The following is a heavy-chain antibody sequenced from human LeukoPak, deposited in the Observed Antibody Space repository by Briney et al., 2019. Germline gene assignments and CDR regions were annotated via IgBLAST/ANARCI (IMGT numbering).Heavy chain of an antibody. CDR3: ARAWLTGGSCHAMDV. V-gene: IGHV3-21*01. D-gene: IGHD1-26*01. CDR2: IYSNSPDI. CDR1: EFTFNHYC. Sequence: GGSLRLSCAASEFTFNHYCMNWVRQAPGKGLEWVSSIYSNSPDIYYADSVKGRFTISRDNAKSSLYLQMNSLRAEDTAVYYCARAWLTGGSCHAMDVWGQGTTVTVSS. J-gene: IGHJ6*02.